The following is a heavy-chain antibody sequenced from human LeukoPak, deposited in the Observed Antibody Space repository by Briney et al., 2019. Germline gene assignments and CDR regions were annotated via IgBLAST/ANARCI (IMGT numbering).Heavy chain of an antibody. V-gene: IGHV4-34*01. CDR3: ARGPYVLRYFDWSHYFDY. D-gene: IGHD3-9*01. CDR1: GGSFSGYY. CDR2: INHSGST. Sequence: SETLSLTCAVYGGSFSGYYWSWIRQPPGKGLEWIGEINHSGSTNYNPSLKSRVTISVDTSKNQFSLKLSSVTAADTAVYYCARGPYVLRYFDWSHYFDYWGQGTLVTGSS. J-gene: IGHJ4*02.